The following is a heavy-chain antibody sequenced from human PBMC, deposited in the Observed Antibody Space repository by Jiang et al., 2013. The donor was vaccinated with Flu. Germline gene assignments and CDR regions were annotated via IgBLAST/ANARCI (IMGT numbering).Heavy chain of an antibody. D-gene: IGHD3-16*01. CDR1: GDFLSSSDW. Sequence: GLVKPSGTLSLTCAVYGDFLSSSDWWSWVRQAPGKGLEWIGESTHSGRSNYNPSLESRVTMSTDKSKRQFSLTLTSVTAADTAVYYCARVIQFGVWGYFDYWGQGSLVTVSS. V-gene: IGHV4-4*02. J-gene: IGHJ4*02. CDR3: ARVIQFGVWGYFDY. CDR2: STHSGRS.